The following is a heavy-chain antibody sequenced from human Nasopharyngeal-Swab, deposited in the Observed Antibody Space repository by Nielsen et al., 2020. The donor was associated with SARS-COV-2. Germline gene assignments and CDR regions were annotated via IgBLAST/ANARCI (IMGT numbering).Heavy chain of an antibody. J-gene: IGHJ4*02. V-gene: IGHV4-34*01. CDR3: ARGPQGGSRRPYYFDY. Sequence: RQAPGKGLEWIGEINHSGSTNYNPSLKSRVTISVDTSKNQFSLKLISVTAADTAVYYCARGPQGGSRRPYYFDYWGQGTLVTVSS. CDR2: INHSGST. D-gene: IGHD1-26*01.